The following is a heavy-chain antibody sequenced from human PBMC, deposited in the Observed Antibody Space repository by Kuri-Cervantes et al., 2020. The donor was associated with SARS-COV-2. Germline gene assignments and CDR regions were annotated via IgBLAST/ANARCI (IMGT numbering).Heavy chain of an antibody. CDR1: GGSISSHY. CDR3: ARDLGGSNYGGGDY. D-gene: IGHD4-23*01. Sequence: SETLSLTCTVSGGSISSHYWSWIRQPPGKGLEWIGYIYYSGSTNYNPSPKSRVTISVDTSRNQFSLKLSSVTAADTAVYYCARDLGGSNYGGGDYWGQGTLVTVSS. J-gene: IGHJ4*02. V-gene: IGHV4-59*11. CDR2: IYYSGST.